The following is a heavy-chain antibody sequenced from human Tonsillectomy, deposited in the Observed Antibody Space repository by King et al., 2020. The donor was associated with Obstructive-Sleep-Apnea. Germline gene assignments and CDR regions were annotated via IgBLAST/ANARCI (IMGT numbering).Heavy chain of an antibody. CDR1: GGFISGTTYY. CDR3: ARSRDGYKPEIMPFDY. Sequence: QLQESGPGLVKPSETLSLTCTVSGGFISGTTYYWGWIRQPPGEGLEWIGSIPYGGSTYYNPSLKSRVTISVDTSKNPFSLKLNSVTAADTAVYYCARSRDGYKPEIMPFDYWGQGTLVTVSS. J-gene: IGHJ4*02. D-gene: IGHD5-24*01. V-gene: IGHV4-39*07. CDR2: IPYGGST.